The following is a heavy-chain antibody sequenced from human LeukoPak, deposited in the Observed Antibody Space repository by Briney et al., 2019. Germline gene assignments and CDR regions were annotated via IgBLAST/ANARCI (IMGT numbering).Heavy chain of an antibody. Sequence: PGGSLRLSCAASGFTFSSYSMNWVRQAPGKGLEWVSSISSSSSYIYYADSVKGRCTISRDNAKNSLYLQMNSLRAEDTAVYYCAKHSGSYYGYWGQGTLVTVSS. D-gene: IGHD1-26*01. CDR1: GFTFSSYS. CDR3: AKHSGSYYGY. CDR2: ISSSSSYI. V-gene: IGHV3-21*01. J-gene: IGHJ4*02.